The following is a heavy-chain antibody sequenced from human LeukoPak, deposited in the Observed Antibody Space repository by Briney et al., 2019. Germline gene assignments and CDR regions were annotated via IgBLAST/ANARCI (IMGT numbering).Heavy chain of an antibody. Sequence: ASVKVSCKASGGTFSSYAISWVRQAPGQGLEWMGGIIPIFGTANYAQKFQGRVTITADESTSTAYMELSSLRSEDTAVYYCARDPPDYYGSGSYPLFWGQGTLVTVSS. J-gene: IGHJ4*02. D-gene: IGHD3-10*01. CDR1: GGTFSSYA. V-gene: IGHV1-69*13. CDR3: ARDPPDYYGSGSYPLF. CDR2: IIPIFGTA.